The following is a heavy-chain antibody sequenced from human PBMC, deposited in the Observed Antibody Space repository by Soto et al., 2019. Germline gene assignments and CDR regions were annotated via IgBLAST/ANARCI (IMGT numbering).Heavy chain of an antibody. CDR1: GFTFSSYA. CDR2: ISGSGGST. V-gene: IGHV3-23*01. Sequence: GSLRLSCAASGFTFSSYAMSWVRQAPGKGLEWVSAISGSGGSTYYADSVKGRFTISRDNSKNTLYLQMNSLRAEDTAVYYCAKTLGDFWSGINWFAPWGQGTLVTVSS. D-gene: IGHD3-3*01. CDR3: AKTLGDFWSGINWFAP. J-gene: IGHJ5*02.